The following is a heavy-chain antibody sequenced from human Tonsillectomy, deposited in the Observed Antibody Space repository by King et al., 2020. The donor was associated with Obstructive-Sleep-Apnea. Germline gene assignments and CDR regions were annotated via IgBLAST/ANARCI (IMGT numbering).Heavy chain of an antibody. CDR2: IDPSDSYT. D-gene: IGHD3-22*01. Sequence: VQLVESGAEVKKPGESLRISCKGSGYNLNNYWISWVRQMPGKGLEWMGRIDPSDSYTNYSPSFQGHVTISADKSISTVYLYWSSLKASDSAMYFCASSYDDCSGYYAADYWGQGILVTVSS. J-gene: IGHJ4*02. CDR3: ASSYDDCSGYYAADY. V-gene: IGHV5-10-1*03. CDR1: GYNLNNYW.